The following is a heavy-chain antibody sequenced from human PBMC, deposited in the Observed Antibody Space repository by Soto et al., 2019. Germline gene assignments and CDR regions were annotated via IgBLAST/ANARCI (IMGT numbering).Heavy chain of an antibody. Sequence: SETLCLTCTVTGGSSSSISYYWGWIRQPPGKGLEWIGSIYYSGSTYYNPSLKNRATISVDTPTNHFSLRLSSVTAADTAVYYCARAQDPSTFDYWGQGTLVTVSS. CDR2: IYYSGST. V-gene: IGHV4-39*02. CDR1: GGSSSSISYY. CDR3: ARAQDPSTFDY. J-gene: IGHJ4*02. D-gene: IGHD1-1*01.